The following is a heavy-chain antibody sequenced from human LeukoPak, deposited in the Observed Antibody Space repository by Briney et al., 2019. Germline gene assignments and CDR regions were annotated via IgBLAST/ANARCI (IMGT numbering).Heavy chain of an antibody. D-gene: IGHD2-2*01. CDR3: ARSGCSRTTCPDY. CDR2: IIPSSGDT. Sequence: ASVKVSCKPSGYTFTDYYIHWVRQAPGQGLEWMGWIIPSSGDTNYAQKFQGRVTMTRDTSISTAYMELTSLGYDGAAVYYCARSGCSRTTCPDYWGQGTLVAISS. CDR1: GYTFTDYY. V-gene: IGHV1-2*02. J-gene: IGHJ4*02.